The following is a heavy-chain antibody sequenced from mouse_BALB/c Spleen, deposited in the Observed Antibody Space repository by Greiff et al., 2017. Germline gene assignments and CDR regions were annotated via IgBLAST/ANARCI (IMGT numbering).Heavy chain of an antibody. CDR3: ARHYYGSMDY. CDR1: GYTFTSYT. Sequence: VQLQQSAAELARPGASVKMSCKASGYTFTSYTMHWVKQRPGQGLEWIGYINPSSGYTEYNQKFKDKTTLTADKSSSTAYMQLSSLTSEDSAVYYCARHYYGSMDYWGQGTSVTVSS. J-gene: IGHJ4*01. V-gene: IGHV1-4*02. CDR2: INPSSGYT. D-gene: IGHD1-2*01.